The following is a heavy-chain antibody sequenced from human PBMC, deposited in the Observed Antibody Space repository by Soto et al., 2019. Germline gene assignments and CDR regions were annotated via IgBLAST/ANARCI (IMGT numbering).Heavy chain of an antibody. CDR2: AYYSEST. CDR1: GDLIGSSTYL. Sequence: LSVTFTLCGDLIGSSTYLWGLIRQPPGRGLEWIGSAYYSESTYYNTSLKSRVTIPVETSKNQFSLKVNSVTAADTAVYYCARHRNWKVDYWGQGTLVTVSS. J-gene: IGHJ4*02. V-gene: IGHV4-39*01. CDR3: ARHRNWKVDY. D-gene: IGHD1-1*01.